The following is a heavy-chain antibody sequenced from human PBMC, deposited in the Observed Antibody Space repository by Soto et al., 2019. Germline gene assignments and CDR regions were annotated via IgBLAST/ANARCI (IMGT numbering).Heavy chain of an antibody. CDR3: ARYYYDSSGYYRGVYYGMDV. Sequence: PSQTLSLTCVISGDSVSSNSAAWNWIRQSPSRGLEWLGRTYYRSKWYNDYAVSVKSRITINPDTSKNQFSLQLNSVTPEDTAVYYCARYYYDSSGYYRGVYYGMDVWGQGTTVTVSS. CDR1: GDSVSSNSAA. D-gene: IGHD3-22*01. J-gene: IGHJ6*02. CDR2: TYYRSKWYN. V-gene: IGHV6-1*01.